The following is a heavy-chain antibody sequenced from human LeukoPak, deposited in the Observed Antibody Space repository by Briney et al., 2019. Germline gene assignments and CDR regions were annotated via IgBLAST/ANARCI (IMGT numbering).Heavy chain of an antibody. D-gene: IGHD3-10*01. V-gene: IGHV3-66*01. Sequence: QTGGSLRLSCAASGFTVSSNYMSWVRQAPGKGLEWVSVIYSGGSTYYADSVKGRFTISRDNSKNTLYLQMYSLRAEDTAVYYCARFHGSGSPDAFDIWGQGTMVTVSS. CDR1: GFTVSSNY. CDR3: ARFHGSGSPDAFDI. CDR2: IYSGGST. J-gene: IGHJ3*02.